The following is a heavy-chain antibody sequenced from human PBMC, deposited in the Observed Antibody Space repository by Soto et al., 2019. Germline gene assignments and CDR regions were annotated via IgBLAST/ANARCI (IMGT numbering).Heavy chain of an antibody. CDR2: VKSKNDGGTT. CDR3: TTDSYITSILVLFDY. V-gene: IGHV3-15*07. Sequence: EVHLVESGGGLVKPGGSLRLSCAASGFTFSNAWINWVRQAPGKGLEWVGRVKSKNDGGTTDFAAPVKGRFAISRDDSKNMVYLEINSLQSEDTAIYYCTTDSYITSILVLFDYWCHGTLVTVSS. J-gene: IGHJ4*01. CDR1: GFTFSNAW. D-gene: IGHD3-22*01.